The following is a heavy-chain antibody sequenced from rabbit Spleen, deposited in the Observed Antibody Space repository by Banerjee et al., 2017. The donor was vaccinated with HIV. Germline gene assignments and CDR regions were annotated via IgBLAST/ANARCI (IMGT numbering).Heavy chain of an antibody. CDR3: ARDLTNIIGWNFAW. V-gene: IGHV1S47*01. J-gene: IGHJ4*01. CDR2: IDLLFGTT. CDR1: GVSLNDKD. D-gene: IGHD1-1*01. Sequence: EQLEESGGGLVKPEGSLTLTCKASGVSLNDKDVMCWVRQAPGKGLEWIGYIDLLFGTTYYANWVNGRFTISSHNAQNTLHLQLNSLTAADTATYFCARDLTNIIGWNFAWWGPGTLVTVS.